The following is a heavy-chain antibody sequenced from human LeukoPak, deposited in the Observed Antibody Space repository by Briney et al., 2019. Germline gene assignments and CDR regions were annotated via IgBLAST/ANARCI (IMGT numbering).Heavy chain of an antibody. J-gene: IGHJ3*02. CDR1: GGTFSSYA. V-gene: IGHV1-69*13. Sequence: ASVKVSCKASGGTFSSYAISWVRQAPGPGLEWMGGIIPIFGTANYAQKFQGRVTITADESTSTAYMELSSLRSEDTAVYYCARGDSYYYDSSGYPRYDAFDIWGQGTMVTVSS. D-gene: IGHD3-22*01. CDR3: ARGDSYYYDSSGYPRYDAFDI. CDR2: IIPIFGTA.